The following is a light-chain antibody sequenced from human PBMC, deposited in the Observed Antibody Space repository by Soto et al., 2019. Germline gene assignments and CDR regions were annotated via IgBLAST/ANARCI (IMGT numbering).Light chain of an antibody. CDR2: GAS. Sequence: EIVFTLSPGTLSLSQGERATLSCSASQSVSSSYLAWYQQNPGQAPRLLIYGASSRATGIPDRFSGSGSGTDFTLTISRLEPEDFAVYYCQQRGNGLPWTFGQGTKVDIK. V-gene: IGKV3D-20*02. CDR3: QQRGNGLPWT. J-gene: IGKJ1*01. CDR1: QSVSSSY.